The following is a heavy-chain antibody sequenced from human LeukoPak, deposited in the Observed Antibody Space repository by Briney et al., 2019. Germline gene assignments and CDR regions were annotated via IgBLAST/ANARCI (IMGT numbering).Heavy chain of an antibody. CDR3: VKDKYPVVVAATLDY. J-gene: IGHJ4*02. D-gene: IGHD2-15*01. CDR2: ISSNGGIT. CDR1: GFTFSNYA. Sequence: PGGSLRLSCSASGFTFSNYAMHWVRQAPGKGLEYVPDISSNGGITYYADSVKGRFTVSRDNSKNMLYLQMNSLRAEDTAVYYCVKDKYPVVVAATLDYWGQGILVTVSS. V-gene: IGHV3-64D*09.